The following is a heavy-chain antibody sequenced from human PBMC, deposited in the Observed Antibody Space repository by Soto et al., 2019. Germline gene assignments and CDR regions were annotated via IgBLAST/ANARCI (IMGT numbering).Heavy chain of an antibody. Sequence: QVQLVQSGAEVKKPGSSVKVSCKASGGTFSSYTISWVRQAPGQGLEWMGRIIPILGIANYAQKFQGRVTITAVKSTSTAYMELSSLISEDTAVYYCARGIYYYDSSGYYGLDYWGQGTLVTVSS. CDR2: IIPILGIA. CDR3: ARGIYYYDSSGYYGLDY. V-gene: IGHV1-69*02. CDR1: GGTFSSYT. D-gene: IGHD3-22*01. J-gene: IGHJ4*02.